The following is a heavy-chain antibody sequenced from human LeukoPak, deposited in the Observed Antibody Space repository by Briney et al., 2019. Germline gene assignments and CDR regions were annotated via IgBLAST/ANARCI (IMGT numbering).Heavy chain of an antibody. J-gene: IGHJ4*02. CDR3: AKGTRYSGSPSDY. V-gene: IGHV3-23*01. D-gene: IGHD1-26*01. CDR2: ISGRGAST. Sequence: GESLRLSCAASGFTFRSYVMSWVRQAPGKGLEWVSNISGRGASTNDADSVKGRFTISRDNSKNTLYLQMNSLRAEDTAVYYCAKGTRYSGSPSDYWGQGTLVTVSS. CDR1: GFTFRSYV.